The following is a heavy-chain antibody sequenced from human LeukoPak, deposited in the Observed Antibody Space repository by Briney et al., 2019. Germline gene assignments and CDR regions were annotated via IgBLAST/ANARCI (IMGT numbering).Heavy chain of an antibody. Sequence: GGSLRLSCAASRFTFSTYAMSWVRQAPGKGLEWVSTIANNGGHTYHADSVKGRFTISRDNSNNTLYLQLNSLRAEDTAVYYCAKSHSVEQRGYFDYWGQGTLVTVSS. J-gene: IGHJ4*02. CDR2: IANNGGHT. CDR3: AKSHSVEQRGYFDY. V-gene: IGHV3-23*01. D-gene: IGHD1/OR15-1a*01. CDR1: RFTFSTYA.